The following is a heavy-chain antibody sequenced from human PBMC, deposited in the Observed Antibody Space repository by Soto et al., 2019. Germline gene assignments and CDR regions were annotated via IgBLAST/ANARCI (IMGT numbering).Heavy chain of an antibody. CDR1: GFTFSTYW. CDR2: IKQDGSEK. V-gene: IGHV3-7*01. D-gene: IGHD2-15*01. J-gene: IGHJ3*02. Sequence: PGGSLRLSCAASGFTFSTYWMSWVRQAPGKGLEWVANIKQDGSEKYYVDSVKGRFTISRDNAKNSLYLQMNSLRAEDTAVYYCARDQGSSYCSGGSCYSDAFDIWGQGTMVTVS. CDR3: ARDQGSSYCSGGSCYSDAFDI.